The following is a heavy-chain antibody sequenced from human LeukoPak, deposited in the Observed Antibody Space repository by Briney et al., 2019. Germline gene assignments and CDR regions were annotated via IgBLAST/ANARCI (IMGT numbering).Heavy chain of an antibody. CDR1: GGSISNYY. D-gene: IGHD1-26*01. Sequence: SETLSLTCTVSGGSISNYYWNWIRQPPGKGLELIGYIYYSGTTNYNPSLKSRVSMSVDTSKNQFSLKLSSVTAADTAVYYCARGIVGARRFDYWGQGTLVTVSS. CDR2: IYYSGTT. V-gene: IGHV4-59*12. CDR3: ARGIVGARRFDY. J-gene: IGHJ4*02.